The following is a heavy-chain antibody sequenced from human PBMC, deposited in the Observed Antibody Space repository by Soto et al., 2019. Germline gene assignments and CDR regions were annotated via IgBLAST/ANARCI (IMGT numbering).Heavy chain of an antibody. CDR3: ARGDNYYDSSGYPNFDY. CDR1: GFTFSSYG. J-gene: IGHJ4*02. Sequence: QVQLVESGGGVVQPGRSLRLSCAASGFTFSSYGMHWVRQAPGKWLEWVAVIWYDGSNKYYADSVKGRFTISRDNSKNTLYLQMNSLRAEDTAVYYCARGDNYYDSSGYPNFDYWGQGTLVTVSS. CDR2: IWYDGSNK. V-gene: IGHV3-33*01. D-gene: IGHD3-22*01.